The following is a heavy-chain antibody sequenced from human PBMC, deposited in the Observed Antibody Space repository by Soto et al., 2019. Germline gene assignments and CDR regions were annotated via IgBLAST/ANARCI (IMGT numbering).Heavy chain of an antibody. CDR3: ARSITIFGVVIMRPYYYSMDV. J-gene: IGHJ6*02. CDR2: INAGNGNT. Sequence: GASVKVSCKASGYTFTSYAMHWVRQAPGQRLEWMGWINAGNGNTKYSQKFQGRVTITRDTSASTAYMELSSLRSEDTAVYYCARSITIFGVVIMRPYYYSMDVWGQGTTVTVSS. V-gene: IGHV1-3*01. D-gene: IGHD3-3*01. CDR1: GYTFTSYA.